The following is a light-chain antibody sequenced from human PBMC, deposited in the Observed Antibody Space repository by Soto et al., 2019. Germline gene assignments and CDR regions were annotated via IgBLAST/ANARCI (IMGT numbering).Light chain of an antibody. CDR2: GAY. CDR3: QQYGSSPMYT. CDR1: QSVSISS. Sequence: VWTQSQGTLSLSPGERATLSCRARQSVSISSLAWYQQKPGQAPRLLIYGAYSRATGIPDRISGSGSGTDVTLTISRLEAGDFAVYYCQQYGSSPMYTFGQGTKLKI. V-gene: IGKV3-20*01. J-gene: IGKJ2*01.